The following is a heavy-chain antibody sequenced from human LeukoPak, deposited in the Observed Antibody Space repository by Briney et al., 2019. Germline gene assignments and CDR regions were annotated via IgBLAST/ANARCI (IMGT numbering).Heavy chain of an antibody. V-gene: IGHV4-59*01. CDR2: IYYSGST. D-gene: IGHD5-12*01. J-gene: IGHJ3*02. Sequence: SETLSLTCTVSGGSISSYYWSWIRQPPGKGLEWIGYIYYSGSTDYNPSLKSRVTISVDTSKNQFSLKLSSVTAADTAVYYCARTAPHSGYGTDAFDIWGQGTMVTVSS. CDR3: ARTAPHSGYGTDAFDI. CDR1: GGSISSYY.